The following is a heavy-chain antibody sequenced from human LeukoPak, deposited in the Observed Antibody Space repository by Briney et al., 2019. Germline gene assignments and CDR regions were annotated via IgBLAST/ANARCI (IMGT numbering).Heavy chain of an antibody. CDR3: ARGFKVGASRFDASDI. V-gene: IGHV4-59*01. CDR1: GGSINNYY. D-gene: IGHD1-26*01. CDR2: IYYSGNT. J-gene: IGHJ3*02. Sequence: SETLSLTCTVSGGSINNYYWSWIRQTPGKGLEWIGYIYYSGNTNYNPSLKSRVIISVDTSKNELSLNLSSVTAADTAVYYCARGFKVGASRFDASDIWGQGTMVTVSS.